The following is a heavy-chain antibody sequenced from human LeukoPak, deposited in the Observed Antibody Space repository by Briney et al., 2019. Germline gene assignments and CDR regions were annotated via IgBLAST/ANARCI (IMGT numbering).Heavy chain of an antibody. CDR3: AKEIDGFDV. V-gene: IGHV3-74*01. CDR1: GFTLNNYW. CDR2: IRFDGGDT. J-gene: IGHJ3*01. Sequence: GGSLRLSCAASGFTLNNYWMHWVRQAPGMGLVGVSSIRFDGGDTAYADSAKGRFTISRDNAKNKMFLQMNNLRAEERAVYYCAKEIDGFDVWGQGPLVTVSS.